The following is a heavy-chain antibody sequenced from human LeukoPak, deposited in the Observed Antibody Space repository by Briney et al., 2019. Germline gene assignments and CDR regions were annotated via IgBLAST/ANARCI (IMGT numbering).Heavy chain of an antibody. Sequence: PSETLSLTCSVSGVFISDGDYYWAWIRQPPGKGLEWIGNIYYSGSTNYNPSLKSRVTIAVDTSKSQFSLRLSSVTAADTAVYYCARHVGAEDYYDSSGHPQDYFDYWGQGTRVTVSS. CDR1: GVFISDGDYY. D-gene: IGHD3-22*01. V-gene: IGHV4-30-4*08. J-gene: IGHJ4*02. CDR3: ARHVGAEDYYDSSGHPQDYFDY. CDR2: IYYSGST.